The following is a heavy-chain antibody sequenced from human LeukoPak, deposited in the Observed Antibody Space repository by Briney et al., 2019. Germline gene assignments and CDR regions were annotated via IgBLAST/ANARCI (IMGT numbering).Heavy chain of an antibody. CDR3: ATPLSAAGTLLPQSAFDY. D-gene: IGHD6-13*01. CDR1: GFTFSSYG. V-gene: IGHV3-30*03. Sequence: GGSLRLSCAASGFTFSSYGMHWVRQAPGKGLEWVAVISNDGSKKYYADSVKGRFTISRDNSKNTLYLQMNSLRAEDTAVYYCATPLSAAGTLLPQSAFDYWGQGTLVTVSS. J-gene: IGHJ4*02. CDR2: ISNDGSKK.